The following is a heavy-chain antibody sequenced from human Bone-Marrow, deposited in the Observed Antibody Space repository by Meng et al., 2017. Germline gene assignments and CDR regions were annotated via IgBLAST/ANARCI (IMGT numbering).Heavy chain of an antibody. CDR3: ARGPTYYYDSSGYWYY. J-gene: IGHJ4*02. V-gene: IGHV3-53*01. CDR1: GFTVSSNY. Sequence: GESLKISCAASGFTVSSNYMSWVRQAPGKGLEWVSVIYSGGSTYYADSMKGRFTISRDNSKNTLYLQMNSLRDEDTAMYYCARGPTYYYDSSGYWYYWGQGTLVTVSS. CDR2: IYSGGST. D-gene: IGHD3-22*01.